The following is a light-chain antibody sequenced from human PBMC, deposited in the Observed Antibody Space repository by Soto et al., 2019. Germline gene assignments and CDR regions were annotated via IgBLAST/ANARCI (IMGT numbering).Light chain of an antibody. CDR2: EGS. V-gene: IGLV2-23*01. CDR3: CSYAGSSTFVV. Sequence: QSALTQPASVSGSPGQSITISCTGTSSDVGSYNLVSWYQQHPGKAPKLMIYEGSKRPSGVSNRFSGSQSGNTASLTISGLQAEDEADYYCCSYAGSSTFVVFGGGTTLTVL. CDR1: SSDVGSYNL. J-gene: IGLJ2*01.